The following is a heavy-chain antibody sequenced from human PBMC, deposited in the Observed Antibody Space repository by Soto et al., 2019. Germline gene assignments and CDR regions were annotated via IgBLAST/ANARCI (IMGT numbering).Heavy chain of an antibody. D-gene: IGHD6-13*01. J-gene: IGHJ4*02. V-gene: IGHV4-61*01. CDR2: IYYSGST. CDR1: GGSVSSGSYY. CDR3: ARDIWRSSRYFDY. Sequence: SETLSLTCTVSGGSVSSGSYYWSWIRQPPGKGLEWIGYIYYSGSTNYNPSLKSRVTISVDTSKKQFSLRLSSVIAEDTAVYYWARDIWRSSRYFDYWGPGPLVPVSP.